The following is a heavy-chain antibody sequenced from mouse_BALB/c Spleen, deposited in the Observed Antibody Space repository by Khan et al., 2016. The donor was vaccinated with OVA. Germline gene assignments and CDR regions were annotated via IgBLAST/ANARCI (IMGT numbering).Heavy chain of an antibody. CDR3: AKYGSHRYFDV. V-gene: IGHV1-9*01. CDR2: ILPGSNNT. Sequence: VQLVESGAELTKPGASVKISCKATGYTFSSYWIEWVKQRPGHGLEWIGEILPGSNNTNYNEKFKGKATFTADTSSNTAYMQLSGLTSEDSAVYYCAKYGSHRYFDVWGAGTTVTVSS. D-gene: IGHD1-1*02. J-gene: IGHJ1*01. CDR1: GYTFSSYW.